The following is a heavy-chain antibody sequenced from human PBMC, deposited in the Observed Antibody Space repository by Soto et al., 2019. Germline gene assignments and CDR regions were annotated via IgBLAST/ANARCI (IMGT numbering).Heavy chain of an antibody. Sequence: QVQLQESGPGLVKPSGTLSLTCAVSNDSISSNNWWTWVRQPPGKGLEWIGEIFHSGSTSYNPSLKSRVSISVDQSKKQFSLKLTSVTAADTAVYYCARVFYSDLYYFDYWGQGTLVTVSS. CDR2: IFHSGST. J-gene: IGHJ4*02. D-gene: IGHD2-15*01. CDR3: ARVFYSDLYYFDY. V-gene: IGHV4-4*02. CDR1: NDSISSNNW.